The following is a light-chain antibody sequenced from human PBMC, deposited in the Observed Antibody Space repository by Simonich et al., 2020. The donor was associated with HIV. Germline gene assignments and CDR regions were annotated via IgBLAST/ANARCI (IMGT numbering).Light chain of an antibody. J-gene: IGKJ2*01. CDR1: QSVLYSSNNKNY. V-gene: IGKV4-1*01. Sequence: DIVMTQSPDSLAVSLGERATIDCKSSQSVLYSSNNKNYLAWYQPKPGQPPNLLIYWASARESGVPDRFSGSGSGTDFTLTISSLQVEDVAVYYCQQYYTAPQTFGQGTKLEIK. CDR3: QQYYTAPQT. CDR2: WAS.